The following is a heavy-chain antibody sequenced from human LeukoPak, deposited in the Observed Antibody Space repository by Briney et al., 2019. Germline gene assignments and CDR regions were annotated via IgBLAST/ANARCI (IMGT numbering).Heavy chain of an antibody. CDR1: GFTFSSYS. CDR3: ARDSTENGAFDI. CDR2: ISSSSTTI. V-gene: IGHV3-48*01. Sequence: GGSLRLSCAASGFTFSSYSMNWVRQAPGKGLECVSYISSSSTTIYYADSVKGRFTISRDNSKNTLYLQMNSLRAEDTAVYYCARDSTENGAFDIWGQGTMVTVSS. D-gene: IGHD4-17*01. J-gene: IGHJ3*02.